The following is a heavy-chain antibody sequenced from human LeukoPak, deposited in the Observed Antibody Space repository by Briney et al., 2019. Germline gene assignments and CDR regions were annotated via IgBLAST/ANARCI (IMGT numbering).Heavy chain of an antibody. J-gene: IGHJ1*01. D-gene: IGHD1-26*01. CDR2: IDPSDAYT. Sequence: AGESLRISGQGFGYSFSSYWIDCVRQMPGKGLEWMGRIDPSDAYTNYSPSFQGHVTISADKSISTAYLQWSSLKPSYTAMYYCASRGGTSYFHTWGQGTLVTVSS. CDR3: ASRGGTSYFHT. V-gene: IGHV5-10-1*01. CDR1: GYSFSSYW.